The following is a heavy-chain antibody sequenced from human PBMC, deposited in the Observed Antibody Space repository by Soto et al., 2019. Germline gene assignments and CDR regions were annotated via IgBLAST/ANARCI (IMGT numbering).Heavy chain of an antibody. V-gene: IGHV6-1*01. CDR2: TYYRSKWYN. CDR1: GDSVSSNSAA. D-gene: IGHD3-16*01. CDR3: ERPFWGGGGGGVWSNWLAP. Sequence: SQTLSLTCAISGDSVSSNSAAWNWIRQSPSRGLEWLGRTYYRSKWYNDYAVSVKSRITINPDTSKNQFSLQLNSVTPEDTAVFYCERPFWGGGGGGVWSNWLAPGGGEPLVTFP. J-gene: IGHJ5*02.